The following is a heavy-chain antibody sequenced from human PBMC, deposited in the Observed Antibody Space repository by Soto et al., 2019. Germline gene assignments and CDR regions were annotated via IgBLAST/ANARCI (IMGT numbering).Heavy chain of an antibody. J-gene: IGHJ6*04. V-gene: IGHV1-24*01. CDR2: FDPEDGET. Sequence: GASVKVSCKVSGYTLTELSMHWVRQAPGKGLEWMGGFDPEDGETIYAQKFQGRVTITADKSTSTAYMELSSLRSEDTAVYYCASPAGTERGDVWGKGTTVTVSS. CDR1: GYTLTELS. CDR3: ASPAGTERGDV. D-gene: IGHD6-13*01.